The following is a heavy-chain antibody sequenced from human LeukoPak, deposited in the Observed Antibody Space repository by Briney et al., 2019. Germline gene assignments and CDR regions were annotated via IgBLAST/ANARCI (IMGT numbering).Heavy chain of an antibody. Sequence: ASVKVSCKLSGDTLTELSMHWVRHSPTKGLEWMGSFDPEDDEKIYTLNFQGRLTMTEDTSTNTAYMELTSLRSEDTAVYFCATTLVGVAHLHYWGQGPLVTLSS. CDR2: FDPEDDEK. CDR3: ATTLVGVAHLHY. D-gene: IGHD1-26*01. V-gene: IGHV1-24*01. CDR1: GDTLTELS. J-gene: IGHJ4*02.